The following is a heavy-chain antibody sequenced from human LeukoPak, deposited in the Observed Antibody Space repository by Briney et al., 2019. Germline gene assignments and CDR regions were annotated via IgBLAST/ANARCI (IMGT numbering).Heavy chain of an antibody. CDR2: ISYDGSDK. CDR3: KEVDY. J-gene: IGHJ4*02. CDR1: GFTFSTYP. Sequence: GGSLRLSCAASGFTFSTYPMHWVRQAPGKGLEWVAGISYDGSDKYYAASVKGRFTISRDNSKNTLYLQMNSLRAEDTAIYYCKEVDYWGQGTLVTVSS. V-gene: IGHV3-30*04.